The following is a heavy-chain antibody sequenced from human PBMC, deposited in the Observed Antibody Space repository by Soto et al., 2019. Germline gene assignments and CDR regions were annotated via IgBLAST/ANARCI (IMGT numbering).Heavy chain of an antibody. CDR2: ISGYNGHT. CDR1: GYTFTTYG. V-gene: IGHV1-18*01. CDR3: AREGEMRYYYYGLDV. Sequence: QVQLVQSGAEVRKPGASVKVSCKASGYTFTTYGISWVRQAPGQGLEWMGWISGYNGHTKYAQKFQGRVTMTTDTSTSTVYMDLRSLRSDDTAVYYCAREGEMRYYYYGLDVWGQGTTVTVSS. J-gene: IGHJ6*02. D-gene: IGHD3-16*01.